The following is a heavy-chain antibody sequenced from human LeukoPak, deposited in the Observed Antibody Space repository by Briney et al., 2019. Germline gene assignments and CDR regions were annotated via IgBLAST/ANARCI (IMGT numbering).Heavy chain of an antibody. D-gene: IGHD5-24*01. CDR1: GYTFTGYY. J-gene: IGHJ4*02. Sequence: ASVKVSCKASGYTFTGYYMHWVRQAPGQGLEWMGWINPNSGGTNYAQKFQGWVTMTRDTSISTAYMELSRLRSDDTAVYYCAVGRAVDGYNSERGFDYWGQGTLVTVSS. CDR3: AVGRAVDGYNSERGFDY. CDR2: INPNSGGT. V-gene: IGHV1-2*04.